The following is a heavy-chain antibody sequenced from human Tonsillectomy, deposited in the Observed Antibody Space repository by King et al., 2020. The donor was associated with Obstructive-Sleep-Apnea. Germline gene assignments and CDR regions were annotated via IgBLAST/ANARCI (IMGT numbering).Heavy chain of an antibody. V-gene: IGHV3-30*04. Sequence: VQLVEAGGGVVQPGRSLRLSFAASGFTFRSYVMHWVRQAPGKGLEGGAVISYYGSNKYYADSVKGRFTISRDNSKNTLYLQMNSLGAEDTAVYYCAREARGNWNYFDYWGQGTLVTVSS. CDR2: ISYYGSNK. CDR3: AREARGNWNYFDY. CDR1: GFTFRSYV. D-gene: IGHD3-10*01. J-gene: IGHJ4*02.